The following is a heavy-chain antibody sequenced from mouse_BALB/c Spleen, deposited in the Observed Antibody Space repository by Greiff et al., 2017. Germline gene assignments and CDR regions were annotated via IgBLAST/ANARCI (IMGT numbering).Heavy chain of an antibody. CDR1: GYTFTDYN. Sequence: VQLQQSGPNLVKPGASVKISCKASGYTFTDYNMDWVKQSHGKSLEWIGDINPNNGGTIYNQKFKGKATLTVDKSSSTAYMELRSLTSEDTAVYYCAREGANWEAWFAYWGQGTLVTVSA. V-gene: IGHV1-18*01. CDR3: AREGANWEAWFAY. J-gene: IGHJ3*01. D-gene: IGHD4-1*01. CDR2: INPNNGGT.